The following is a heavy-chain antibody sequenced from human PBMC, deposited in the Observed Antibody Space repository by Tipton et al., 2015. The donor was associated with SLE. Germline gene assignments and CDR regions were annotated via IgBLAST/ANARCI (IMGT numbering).Heavy chain of an antibody. J-gene: IGHJ4*02. Sequence: TLSLTCAVSGGSISSGYSWTWIRQPPGKGLEWIGYIYHSGNTYYSPSLKSRVTISVDTSNNQFSLKLSSVTAADTAVYYCARYSYDSSGYWPYYFDYWGQGTLVTVSS. CDR3: ARYSYDSSGYWPYYFDY. CDR1: GGSISSGYS. V-gene: IGHV4-30-2*02. D-gene: IGHD3-22*01. CDR2: IYHSGNT.